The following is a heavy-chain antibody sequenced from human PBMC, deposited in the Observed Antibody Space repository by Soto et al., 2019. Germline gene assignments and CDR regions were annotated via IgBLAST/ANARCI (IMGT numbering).Heavy chain of an antibody. D-gene: IGHD2-15*01. V-gene: IGHV3-15*01. CDR2: IKSKTDGGTT. Sequence: GSLRLSCAASGFTFSNAWMSWVRQAPGKGLEWVGRIKSKTDGGTTDYAAPVKGRFTISRDDSKNTLYLQMNSMKTEDTAVYYCTTGGPDIVVVVAATGGIFYYYMDVWGKGT. CDR1: GFTFSNAW. J-gene: IGHJ6*03. CDR3: TTGGPDIVVVVAATGGIFYYYMDV.